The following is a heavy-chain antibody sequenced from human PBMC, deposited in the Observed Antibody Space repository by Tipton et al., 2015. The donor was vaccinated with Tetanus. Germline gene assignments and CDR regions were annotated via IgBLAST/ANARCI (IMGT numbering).Heavy chain of an antibody. CDR3: ARRSHIGAPV. Sequence: LRLSCTVSGASSTSGDYYWAWIRQPPGKGLEWVGSIYYGGSTYFNPSLRSRGTISIDTSRNQFSLQLSSVTAADTALYFCARRSHIGAPVWGQGTLVTVAS. CDR1: GASSTSGDYY. CDR2: IYYGGST. D-gene: IGHD2-21*01. J-gene: IGHJ3*01. V-gene: IGHV4-39*01.